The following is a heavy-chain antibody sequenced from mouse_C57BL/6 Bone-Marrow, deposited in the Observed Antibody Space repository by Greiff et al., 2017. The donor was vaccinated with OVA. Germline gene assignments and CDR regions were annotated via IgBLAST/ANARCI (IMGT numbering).Heavy chain of an antibody. V-gene: IGHV1-82*01. J-gene: IGHJ3*01. CDR3: ARWDGSSYVGFAY. CDR2: IYPGDGDT. CDR1: GYAFSSSW. Sequence: VQLQESGPELVKPGASVKISCKASGYAFSSSWMNWVKQRPGKGLEWIGRIYPGDGDTNYNGKFKGKATLTADKSSSTAYMQLSSLTSEDSAVYFCARWDGSSYVGFAYWGQGTLVTVSA. D-gene: IGHD1-1*01.